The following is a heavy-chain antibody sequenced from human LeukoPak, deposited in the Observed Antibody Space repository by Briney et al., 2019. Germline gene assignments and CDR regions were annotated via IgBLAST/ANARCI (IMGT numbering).Heavy chain of an antibody. Sequence: GGSLRLSCAASGFTFGTYAMSWVRQAPGKGLEWVSGTSGRGGSTYYTDSVEGRFIISRDNSRNTLYLQMHSLRAEDTAVYYCAKGWSKSSLDGFDIWGQGTMVTVSS. D-gene: IGHD1-26*01. CDR3: AKGWSKSSLDGFDI. CDR2: TSGRGGST. J-gene: IGHJ3*02. CDR1: GFTFGTYA. V-gene: IGHV3-23*01.